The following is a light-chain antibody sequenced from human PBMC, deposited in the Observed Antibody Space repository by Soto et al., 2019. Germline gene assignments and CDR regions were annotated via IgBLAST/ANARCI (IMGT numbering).Light chain of an antibody. CDR3: LQVSSFPRT. CDR1: RGIGDR. Sequence: IQMTQSPSSLSASVGDRVTITCRASRGIGDRLAWFQQKPGKAPQFLIQAASNLQSGVPSRFSGSGSGTEFILSINSLQPEDIATYYCLQVSSFPRTFGQGTTGDIK. CDR2: AAS. J-gene: IGKJ1*01. V-gene: IGKV1-12*01.